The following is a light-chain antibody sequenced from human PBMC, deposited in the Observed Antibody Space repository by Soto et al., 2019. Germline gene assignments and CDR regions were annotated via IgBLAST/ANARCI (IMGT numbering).Light chain of an antibody. CDR1: SSDVGAYNY. J-gene: IGLJ1*01. V-gene: IGLV2-14*03. CDR3: SSYTSSSTYV. Sequence: QSALTQSASVSGSPGQSITISCTGTSSDVGAYNYVSWYQQQPGKAPQLIIYDVTNRPSGVSNRFSGSKSGNTASLTISGLQAEDEADYYCSSYTSSSTYVFGTGTKVTVL. CDR2: DVT.